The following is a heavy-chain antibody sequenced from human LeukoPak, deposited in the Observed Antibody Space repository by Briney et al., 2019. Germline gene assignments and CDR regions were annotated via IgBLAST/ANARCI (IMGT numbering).Heavy chain of an antibody. CDR1: GFTFSSYG. CDR2: ISYDGSNK. Sequence: GGSLRLSCAASGFTFSSYGMHCVRQAPGKGLEWVAVISYDGSNKYYADSVKGRFTISRDNSKNTLYLQMNSLRAEDTAVYYCAKGHSSSWYYFDYWGQGTLVTVSS. D-gene: IGHD6-13*01. CDR3: AKGHSSSWYYFDY. J-gene: IGHJ4*02. V-gene: IGHV3-30*18.